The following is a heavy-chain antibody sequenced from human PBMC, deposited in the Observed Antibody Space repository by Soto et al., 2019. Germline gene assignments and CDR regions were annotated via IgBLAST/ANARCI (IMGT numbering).Heavy chain of an antibody. CDR3: ASGGEGSIAVAG. CDR1: GGSISGSSYY. Sequence: SSETLSLTCTVSGGSISGSSYYWGWIRQPPGKGLEWIGAIYYTGRTYYKPSLKSRVTISVDTSKNQFSLKLNSVSAADTAAYYCASGGEGSIAVAGWGQGTLVTVS. D-gene: IGHD6-19*01. CDR2: IYYTGRT. J-gene: IGHJ4*02. V-gene: IGHV4-39*01.